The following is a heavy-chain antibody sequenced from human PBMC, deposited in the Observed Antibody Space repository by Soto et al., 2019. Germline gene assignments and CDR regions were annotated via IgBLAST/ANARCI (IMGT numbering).Heavy chain of an antibody. CDR3: AKDHGYAGGWHTPYYFDS. Sequence: XGSLRLSCAASGFTFSSYAMSWVRQAPGKGLEWVSSISAGGDSTYYADSVKGRFIITRDNSKNTLYLQMNSLRAADTAVYYCAKDHGYAGGWHTPYYFDSWGQGTLVTVSS. CDR1: GFTFSSYA. CDR2: ISAGGDST. V-gene: IGHV3-23*01. D-gene: IGHD2-2*01. J-gene: IGHJ4*02.